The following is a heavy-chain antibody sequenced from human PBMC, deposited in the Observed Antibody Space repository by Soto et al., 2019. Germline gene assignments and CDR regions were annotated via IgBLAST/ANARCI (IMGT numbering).Heavy chain of an antibody. CDR3: ARVATQYSGSYS. CDR1: GFTFSSYA. V-gene: IGHV3-30-3*01. J-gene: IGHJ4*02. Sequence: PGGSLRLSCAASGFTFSSYAMHWVRQAPGKGLEWVAVISYDGSNKYYADSVKGRFTISRDNSKNTLYLQMNSLRAEDTAVYYCARVATQYSGSYSWGQGTLVTVSS. D-gene: IGHD1-26*01. CDR2: ISYDGSNK.